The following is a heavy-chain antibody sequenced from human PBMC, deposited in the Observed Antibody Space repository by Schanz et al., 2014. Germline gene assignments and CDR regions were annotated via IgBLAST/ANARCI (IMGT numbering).Heavy chain of an antibody. D-gene: IGHD1-1*01. CDR2: IYHSGNT. CDR3: ARETTWRLDL. Sequence: QVQLQESGPGLVKPSGTLSLTCAVSGASISSINWWSWVRQPPGKGLEWIREIYHSGNTNDNAALKSRVTISVDKSKNQFSLTLTSLAAADAAVYYSARETTWRLDLWGRGTLVTVAS. J-gene: IGHJ2*01. CDR1: GASISSINW. V-gene: IGHV4-4*02.